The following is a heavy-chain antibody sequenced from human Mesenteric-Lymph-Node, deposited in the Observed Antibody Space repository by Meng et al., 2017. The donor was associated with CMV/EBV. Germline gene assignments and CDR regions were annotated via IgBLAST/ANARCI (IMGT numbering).Heavy chain of an antibody. CDR2: ISSGSSTI. D-gene: IGHD6-6*01. Sequence: GGSLRLSCAVSGFTFSSNSMNWVRQAPGKGLEGVSYISSGSSTIYYADSVKGRFTISRDNAKNSLYLQMNSLRAEDTAVYYCARGRIAARSAGYYYGMDVWGQGTTVTVSS. CDR1: GFTFSSNS. CDR3: ARGRIAARSAGYYYGMDV. J-gene: IGHJ6*02. V-gene: IGHV3-48*04.